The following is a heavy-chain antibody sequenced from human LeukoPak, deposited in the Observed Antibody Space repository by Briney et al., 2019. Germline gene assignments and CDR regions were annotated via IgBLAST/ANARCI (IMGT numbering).Heavy chain of an antibody. CDR1: GGSFSGYY. D-gene: IGHD2-2*01. Sequence: SETLSLTCAVYGGSFSGYYWSWIRQPPGKGLEWIGEINHSGSTNYNPSLKSRVTISVDTSKNQFSLKLSSVTAADTAVYYCARVVPAAGTYYYYYYGMDVWGKGTTVTVSP. CDR2: INHSGST. CDR3: ARVVPAAGTYYYYYYGMDV. J-gene: IGHJ6*04. V-gene: IGHV4-34*01.